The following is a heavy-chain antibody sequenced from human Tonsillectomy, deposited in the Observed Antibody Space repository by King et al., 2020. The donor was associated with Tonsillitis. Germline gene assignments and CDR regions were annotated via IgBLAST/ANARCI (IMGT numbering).Heavy chain of an antibody. V-gene: IGHV3-33*05. D-gene: IGHD6-19*01. CDR3: ARERLYSSYWRIDY. Sequence: VQLVESGGGVVQPAGSLRLSCASSGFAFSSYGMHWVRQAPGKGLEWVAVISYDASRENYADSVKGRFTISRDNSKNTLYLQMNSLRAEDTAVYYCARERLYSSYWRIDYWGQGPLVSVSS. CDR1: GFAFSSYG. J-gene: IGHJ4*02. CDR2: ISYDASRE.